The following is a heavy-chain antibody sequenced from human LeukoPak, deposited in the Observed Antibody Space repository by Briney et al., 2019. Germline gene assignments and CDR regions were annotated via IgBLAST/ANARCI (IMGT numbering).Heavy chain of an antibody. CDR1: GYTFTSYD. V-gene: IGHV1-8*01. J-gene: IGHJ5*02. D-gene: IGHD3-22*01. CDR3: ARAYYYDSSGYYSDWFDP. Sequence: ASVKVSCKASGYTFTSYDINWVRQATGQGLEWMGWMNPNSGNTGYAQKFQGRVTMTRNTSISTAYMELSSLRSEGTAVYYCARAYYYDSSGYYSDWFDPWGQGTLVTVSS. CDR2: MNPNSGNT.